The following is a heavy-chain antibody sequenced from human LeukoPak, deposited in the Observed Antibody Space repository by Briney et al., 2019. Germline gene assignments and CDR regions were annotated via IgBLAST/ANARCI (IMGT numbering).Heavy chain of an antibody. D-gene: IGHD4-17*01. CDR3: AKDCYDYGDYDYYGMDV. CDR1: EFTFSNAW. V-gene: IGHV3-30*18. J-gene: IGHJ6*02. Sequence: GGSLRLSCAASEFTFSNAWMSWVRQAPGKGLEWVAVISYDGSNKYYADSVKGRFTISRDNSKNTLYLQMNSLRAEDTAVYYCAKDCYDYGDYDYYGMDVWGQGATVTVPS. CDR2: ISYDGSNK.